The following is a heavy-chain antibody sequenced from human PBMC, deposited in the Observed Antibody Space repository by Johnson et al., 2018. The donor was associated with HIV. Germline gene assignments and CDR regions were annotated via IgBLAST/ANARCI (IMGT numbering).Heavy chain of an antibody. Sequence: VQLVESGGGLVQPGRSLRLSCAASGFTFDDYAMHWVRQAPGKGLEWVSGISWNSGSIGYADSVKGRFTISRDNAKNTLYLQMNSLRAEDTAVYYCAKEFIAHDRPAGAFDSWGQGTMVTVSA. J-gene: IGHJ3*02. D-gene: IGHD6-13*01. CDR1: GFTFDDYA. V-gene: IGHV3-9*01. CDR2: ISWNSGSI. CDR3: AKEFIAHDRPAGAFDS.